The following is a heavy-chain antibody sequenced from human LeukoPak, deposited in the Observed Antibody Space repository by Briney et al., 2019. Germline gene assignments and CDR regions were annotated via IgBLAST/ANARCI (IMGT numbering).Heavy chain of an antibody. Sequence: HTGGSLRLSCAVSGFTFSNYAMSWVRQAPGKGLEWVSAISGSGGSTYYADSVKGRFTISRDNSKNTLYLQMNSLRAEDTAVYYCAKGGSYYDTKSLLDYWGQGTLVTVSS. CDR3: AKGGSYYDTKSLLDY. D-gene: IGHD3-22*01. V-gene: IGHV3-23*01. J-gene: IGHJ4*02. CDR1: GFTFSNYA. CDR2: ISGSGGST.